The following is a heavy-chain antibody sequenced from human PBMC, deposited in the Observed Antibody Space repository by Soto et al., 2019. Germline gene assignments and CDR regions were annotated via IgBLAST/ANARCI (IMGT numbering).Heavy chain of an antibody. Sequence: GGSLRLSCAAPGFTFSSYGMHWVRQAPGKGLEWVAVIWYDGSNKYYADSVKGRFTISRDNSKNTLYLQMNSLRAEDTAVYYCARCWGLRYYSSGMDVWGQGTMVTVSS. J-gene: IGHJ6*02. V-gene: IGHV3-33*01. D-gene: IGHD1-26*01. CDR2: IWYDGSNK. CDR1: GFTFSSYG. CDR3: ARCWGLRYYSSGMDV.